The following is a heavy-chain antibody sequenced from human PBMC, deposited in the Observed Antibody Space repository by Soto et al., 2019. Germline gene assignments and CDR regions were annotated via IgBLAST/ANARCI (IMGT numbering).Heavy chain of an antibody. Sequence: EVQLVESGGGLVQPGGSLRLSCVASGFTFNTAWMHWVRQAPGKGLVWLSRIIGDGSDANYADSVRGRLTISRDNAKNTAYLQMDSLEVEDTAVYYCARVTVAARGIDFWGQGTLVTVSS. CDR3: ARVTVAARGIDF. CDR2: IIGDGSDA. V-gene: IGHV3-74*01. J-gene: IGHJ4*02. D-gene: IGHD6-19*01. CDR1: GFTFNTAW.